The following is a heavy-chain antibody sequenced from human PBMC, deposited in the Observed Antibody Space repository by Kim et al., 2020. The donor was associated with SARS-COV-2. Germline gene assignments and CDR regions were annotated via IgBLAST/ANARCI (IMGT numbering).Heavy chain of an antibody. CDR2: IDWDRDK. Sequence: SCPTLVKPTQTLTLTCTFSGFSLSTRGMCVNWVRQPPGKALEWLARIDWDRDKHYSTSLKTRLTITKDTSRNQVVLTMTNMDPLDTATYYCSRTTTGSSTTCLGWFDPSGPRALVTVSP. V-gene: IGHV2-70*19. D-gene: IGHD2-2*01. J-gene: IGHJ5*02. CDR1: GFSLSTRGMC. CDR3: SRTTTGSSTTCLGWFDP.